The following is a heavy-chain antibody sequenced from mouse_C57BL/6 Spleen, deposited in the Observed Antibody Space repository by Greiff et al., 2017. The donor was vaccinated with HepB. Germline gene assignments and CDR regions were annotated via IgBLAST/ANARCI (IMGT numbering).Heavy chain of an antibody. D-gene: IGHD1-1*01. CDR1: GFTFSSYA. Sequence: EVKLMESGGGLVKPGGSLKLSCAASGFTFSSYAMSWVRQTPEKRLEWVATISDGGSYTYYPDNVKGRFTISRDNAKNNLYLQMRHLKSEDTAMYYCARDYYGSSYEYFDVWGTGTTVTVSS. CDR2: ISDGGSYT. J-gene: IGHJ1*03. V-gene: IGHV5-4*03. CDR3: ARDYYGSSYEYFDV.